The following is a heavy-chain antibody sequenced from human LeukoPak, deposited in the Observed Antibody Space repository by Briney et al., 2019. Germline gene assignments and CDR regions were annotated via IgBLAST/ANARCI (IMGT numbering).Heavy chain of an antibody. V-gene: IGHV3-7*05. J-gene: IGHJ3*02. CDR1: GFSFNKYW. Sequence: PGGSLRLSCAASGFSFNKYWMNWARQAPGKRLEWVANIKHDGSQKYYVDSVKGRITISRDNAKNSLYLQMNSLTAEDTAVYFCARDGMGGIKAFDIWGQGTMVTVSS. D-gene: IGHD3-10*01. CDR2: IKHDGSQK. CDR3: ARDGMGGIKAFDI.